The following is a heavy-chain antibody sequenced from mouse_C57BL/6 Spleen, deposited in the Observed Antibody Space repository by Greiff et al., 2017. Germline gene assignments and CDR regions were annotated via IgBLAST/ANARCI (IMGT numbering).Heavy chain of an antibody. J-gene: IGHJ3*01. D-gene: IGHD1-1*01. CDR3: ARYDYSSSRHADVAC. CDR1: GYTFTSYW. V-gene: IGHV1-59*01. CDR2: IDPSDSYT. Sequence: QVQLQQPGAELVRPGTSVKLSCKASGYTFTSYWMHWVKQRPGQGLEWIGVIDPSDSYTNYTQKFKGKATLTVDTSSSTAYMQLCSLTSEDSAVYYCARYDYSSSRHADVACRGTGALVTV.